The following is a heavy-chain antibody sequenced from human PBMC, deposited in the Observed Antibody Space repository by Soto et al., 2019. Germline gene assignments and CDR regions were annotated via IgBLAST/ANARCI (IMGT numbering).Heavy chain of an antibody. CDR2: IYYSGST. J-gene: IGHJ4*02. CDR1: WGTSSDHG. CDR3: GRHEEYSGYAFDY. Sequence: WTVLWGTSSDHGGSWILQPPGKGLEWIGYIYYSGSTNYNPSLKSRVTISVDTSKNQFSLKLSSVTAADTAVYYCGRHEEYSGYAFDYWGQGTLVTVSS. V-gene: IGHV4-59*08. D-gene: IGHD5-12*01.